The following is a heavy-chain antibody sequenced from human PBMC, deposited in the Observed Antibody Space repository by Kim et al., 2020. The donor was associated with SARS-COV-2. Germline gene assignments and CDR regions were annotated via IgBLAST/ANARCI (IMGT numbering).Heavy chain of an antibody. Sequence: GGSLRLSCAASGFTFSSYSMNWVRQAPGKGLEWVSYISSSSSTIYYADSVKGRFTISRDNAKNSLYLQMNSLRDEDTAVYYCAKCASLLWFGESRYYFDYWGQGTLVTVSS. V-gene: IGHV3-48*02. CDR2: ISSSSSTI. CDR1: GFTFSSYS. D-gene: IGHD3-10*01. J-gene: IGHJ4*02. CDR3: AKCASLLWFGESRYYFDY.